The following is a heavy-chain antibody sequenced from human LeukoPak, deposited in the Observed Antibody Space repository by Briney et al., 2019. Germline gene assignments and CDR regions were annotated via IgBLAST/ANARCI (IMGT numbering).Heavy chain of an antibody. D-gene: IGHD3-10*01. Sequence: PGGSLRLSCAASGFTFSSYAMSWVRQAPGKGLEWVSAISGSGGSTYYADSVKGRFTISRDNSKNTLYLQMNSLRAEDTAVYYCAKDRSPRRGPMVRGAVYWGQGTRVTVSA. V-gene: IGHV3-23*01. CDR3: AKDRSPRRGPMVRGAVY. CDR2: ISGSGGST. J-gene: IGHJ4*02. CDR1: GFTFSSYA.